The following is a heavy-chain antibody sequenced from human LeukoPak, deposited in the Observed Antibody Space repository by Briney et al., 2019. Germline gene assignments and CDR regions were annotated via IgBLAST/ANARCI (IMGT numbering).Heavy chain of an antibody. J-gene: IGHJ3*02. V-gene: IGHV4-34*01. Sequence: SETLSLTCAVYGGSFSGYYWSWIRQPPGKGLEWIGEINHSGSTNYNPSLKSRVTISVDTSKNQFSLTLSSVTAADTAVYYCARGLVLRYFDWLSPDAFDIWGQGTMVTVSS. D-gene: IGHD3-9*01. CDR2: INHSGST. CDR3: ARGLVLRYFDWLSPDAFDI. CDR1: GGSFSGYY.